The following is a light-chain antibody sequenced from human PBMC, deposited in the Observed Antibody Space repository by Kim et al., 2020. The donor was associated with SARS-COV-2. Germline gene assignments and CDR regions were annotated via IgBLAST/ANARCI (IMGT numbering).Light chain of an antibody. V-gene: IGLV3-21*04. CDR3: QVWDSSSDHPGVV. Sequence: SYELTQPPSVSVAPGKTARITCGGNNIGSKSVHWYQQKPGQAPVLVIYYDSDRPSGIPEQFSGSNSGNTATLTISRVEAGDEADYYCQVWDSSSDHPGVVFGGGTQLTVL. CDR1: NIGSKS. J-gene: IGLJ2*01. CDR2: YDS.